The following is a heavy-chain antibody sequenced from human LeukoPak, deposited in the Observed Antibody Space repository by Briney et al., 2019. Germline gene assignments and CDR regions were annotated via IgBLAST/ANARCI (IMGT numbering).Heavy chain of an antibody. D-gene: IGHD3-22*01. V-gene: IGHV3-11*01. CDR2: LSSSGDTI. Sequence: PGGSLRLPCAASEFTFSDYYMSWIRQAPGSRLEWVSYLSSSGDTIYYADSVKGRFTISRDNAKNSLYLQMNSLRAEDTAVYYCARAYDNSGYSRDPTDYWGQGTLVTVSS. CDR3: ARAYDNSGYSRDPTDY. CDR1: EFTFSDYY. J-gene: IGHJ4*02.